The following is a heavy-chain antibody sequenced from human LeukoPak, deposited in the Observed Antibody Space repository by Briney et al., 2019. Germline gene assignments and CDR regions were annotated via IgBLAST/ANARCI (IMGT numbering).Heavy chain of an antibody. J-gene: IGHJ4*02. D-gene: IGHD2-2*01. CDR1: GFTFSGYS. CDR2: IGSSSSTI. V-gene: IGHV3-48*01. CDR3: TRRYCSSTSCYDY. Sequence: PGGSLRLSCAASGFTFSGYSMNWVRQAPGKGLEWVSYIGSSSSTIYYADSVKGRFTISRDNAKNSLYLQMNSLRAEDTAVYYCTRRYCSSTSCYDYWGQGTLVTVSS.